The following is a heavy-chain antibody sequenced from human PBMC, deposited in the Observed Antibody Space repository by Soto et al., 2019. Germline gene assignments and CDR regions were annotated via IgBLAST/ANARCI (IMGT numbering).Heavy chain of an antibody. CDR1: GFTFSSYA. D-gene: IGHD3-22*01. CDR2: ISGSGGST. J-gene: IGHJ2*01. Sequence: GGSLRLSCAASGFTFSSYAMSWVRQAPGKGLEWVSAISGSGGSTYYADSVKGRFTISRDNSKNTLYLQMNSLRAEDTAVYYCAKDAASYYDSSGYYVIWYFDLWGRGTLVTVSS. CDR3: AKDAASYYDSSGYYVIWYFDL. V-gene: IGHV3-23*01.